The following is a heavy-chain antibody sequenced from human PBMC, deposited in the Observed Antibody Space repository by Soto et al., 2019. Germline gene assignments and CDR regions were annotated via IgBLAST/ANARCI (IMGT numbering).Heavy chain of an antibody. CDR1: GNSIGDYY. V-gene: IGHV4-59*08. J-gene: IGHJ4*02. CDR3: ARRRIGDY. Sequence: QVQLQESGPGLVKPWETLSLTCTVSGNSIGDYYWSWFRQPPGKGLEWIGYIYGSGSTNYNPSLKSRVTISADTSKNQFSLKPTSVTAAATAVYDCARRRIGDYWGQGTPITVSS. D-gene: IGHD3-3*01. CDR2: IYGSGST.